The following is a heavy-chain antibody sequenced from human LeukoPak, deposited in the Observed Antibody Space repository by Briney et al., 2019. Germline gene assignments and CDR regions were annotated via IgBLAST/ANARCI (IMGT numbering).Heavy chain of an antibody. J-gene: IGHJ3*02. V-gene: IGHV3-7*01. D-gene: IGHD3-9*01. CDR1: GFTFSSYW. Sequence: GGSLRLSCAASGFTFSSYWISWVRQAPGKGLEWVANIKQDGSEKYYVDSVKGRFTISRDNAKNSLYLQMNSLRAEDTAVYYCASQYAYYDILTGPGAFDIWGQGTMVTVSS. CDR2: IKQDGSEK. CDR3: ASQYAYYDILTGPGAFDI.